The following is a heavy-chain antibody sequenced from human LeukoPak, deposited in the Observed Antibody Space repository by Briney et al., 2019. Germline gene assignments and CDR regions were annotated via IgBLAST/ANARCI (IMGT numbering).Heavy chain of an antibody. J-gene: IGHJ6*02. CDR2: IYASGST. CDR3: ARDRPPERARAGRLYYYYGMDV. CDR1: GGSISSYC. D-gene: IGHD1-14*01. Sequence: PSETLSLTCTVSGGSISSYCWSWIRQPDGKGLEWIGRIYASGSTNYNPSLQNRVTMSIDTSKNQFSLKLSSVTAADTAVYYCARDRPPERARAGRLYYYYGMDVWGQGTTVTVSS. V-gene: IGHV4-4*07.